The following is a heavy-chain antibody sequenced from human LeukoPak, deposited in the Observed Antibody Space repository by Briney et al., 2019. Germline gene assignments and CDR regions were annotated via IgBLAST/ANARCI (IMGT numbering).Heavy chain of an antibody. CDR3: ARDLYSRASRFDP. CDR1: GFTFSSYS. V-gene: IGHV3-21*01. J-gene: IGHJ5*02. CDR2: ISSSSSYI. D-gene: IGHD6-13*01. Sequence: GGSLRLSCAASGFTFSSYSMNWVRQAPGKGLEWVSSISSSSSYIYYADSVKGRFTISRDDAKNSLYLQMNSLRAEDTAVYYCARDLYSRASRFDPWGQGTLVTVSS.